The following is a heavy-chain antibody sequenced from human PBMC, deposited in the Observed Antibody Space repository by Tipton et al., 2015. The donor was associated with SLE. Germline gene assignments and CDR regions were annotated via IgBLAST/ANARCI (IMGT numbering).Heavy chain of an antibody. D-gene: IGHD2-8*01. Sequence: LRLSCVASGFSFSDYQMTWIRQAAGKGLEWIGRIYNGGNTNYNPSLKSRLSMSVDTSKNQVSLKLNSVTAADTGVYYCARTNRGCFDYWGQGTLVTVSS. J-gene: IGHJ4*02. CDR3: ARTNRGCFDY. V-gene: IGHV4-4*07. CDR1: GFSFSDYQ. CDR2: IYNGGNT.